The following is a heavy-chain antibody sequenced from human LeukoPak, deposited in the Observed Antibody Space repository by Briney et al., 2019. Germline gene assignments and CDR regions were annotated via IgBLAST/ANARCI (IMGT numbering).Heavy chain of an antibody. CDR2: ISCSSSYI. J-gene: IGHJ4*02. V-gene: IGHV3-21*01. Sequence: GGSVRLSCAASGFTLSSYSMNWVREAPGKGLEWVSSISCSSSYIYYADSVKGRLTISRDNAKNSLYLQMNSLRAEDTAVYYCARDTEDYYDSSGYYAPGYWGQGTLVTVSS. D-gene: IGHD3-22*01. CDR1: GFTLSSYS. CDR3: ARDTEDYYDSSGYYAPGY.